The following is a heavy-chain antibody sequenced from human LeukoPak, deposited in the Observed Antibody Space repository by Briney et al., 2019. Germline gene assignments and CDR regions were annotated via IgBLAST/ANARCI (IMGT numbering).Heavy chain of an antibody. Sequence: GASVKVSCKASGYTFTSYDINWVRQATGQGLEWMGWMNPNSGNTGYAQKFQGRVTMTRNTSISTAYMELSSLRSEDTAVYYCASQIDFQWDYYYYYGMDVWGQGTTVTVSS. V-gene: IGHV1-8*01. CDR2: MNPNSGNT. D-gene: IGHD1-26*01. J-gene: IGHJ6*02. CDR3: ASQIDFQWDYYYYYGMDV. CDR1: GYTFTSYD.